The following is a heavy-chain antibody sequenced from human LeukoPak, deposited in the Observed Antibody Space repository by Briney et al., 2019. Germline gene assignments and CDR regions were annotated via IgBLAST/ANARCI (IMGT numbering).Heavy chain of an antibody. CDR3: AKEGRSLQTY. CDR1: GFTFSSYW. J-gene: IGHJ4*02. V-gene: IGHV3-7*03. D-gene: IGHD5-24*01. CDR2: IKEDGTET. Sequence: GGSLRLSCAASGFTFSSYWMSWVRLAPGKGLEWVANIKEDGTETYYEDSVKGRFTISRDNAKNSLYLQMNSLRVEDTAVYYCAKEGRSLQTYWGQGTLVTVSS.